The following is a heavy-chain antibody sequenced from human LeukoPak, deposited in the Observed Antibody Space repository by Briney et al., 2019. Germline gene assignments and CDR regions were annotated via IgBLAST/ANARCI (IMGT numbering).Heavy chain of an antibody. D-gene: IGHD6-19*01. CDR1: GFTFRSYA. CDR2: ISASGGST. J-gene: IGHJ4*02. V-gene: IGHV3-23*01. Sequence: PGGSLRLSCAASGFTFRSYAMSWVRQAPGKGLEWVSGISASGGSTYYADSVKGRFTISRDNSKNTLYLQMNSLRAEDTAVYYCAKDQWLFDYWGQGTLVTVSS. CDR3: AKDQWLFDY.